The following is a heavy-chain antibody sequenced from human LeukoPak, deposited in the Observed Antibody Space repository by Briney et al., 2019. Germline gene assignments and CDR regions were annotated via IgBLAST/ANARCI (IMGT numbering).Heavy chain of an antibody. CDR3: GKTSVGYSSGQKPAWPVDY. D-gene: IGHD5-18*01. CDR2: IFGSGGSP. J-gene: IGHJ4*02. CDR1: GFTFGSHA. V-gene: IGHV3-23*01. Sequence: GGSLRLSCAASGFTFGSHAMYWVRQAPGKGLEWVAGIFGSGGSPHYADSVKGRFTITRDNSRNTVYLQINSLRAEDTAVYYCGKTSVGYSSGQKPAWPVDYWGQGTLVTVSS.